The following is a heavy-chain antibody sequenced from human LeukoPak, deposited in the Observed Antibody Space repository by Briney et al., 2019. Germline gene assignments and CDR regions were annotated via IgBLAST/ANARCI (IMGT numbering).Heavy chain of an antibody. CDR1: GYTFTGYY. V-gene: IGHV1-2*06. Sequence: ASVKVSCKASGYTFTGYYMHWVRQAPGQGLEWMGRINPNSGGTNYAQKFQGRVTMTRDTSISTAYIELSRLRSDDTAVYYCARDRAQSYGDYYYYMDVWGKGTTVTVSS. CDR2: INPNSGGT. CDR3: ARDRAQSYGDYYYYMDV. J-gene: IGHJ6*03. D-gene: IGHD4-17*01.